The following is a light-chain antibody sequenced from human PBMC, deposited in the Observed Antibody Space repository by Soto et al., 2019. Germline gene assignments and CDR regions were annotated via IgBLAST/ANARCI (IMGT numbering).Light chain of an antibody. J-gene: IGKJ5*01. CDR1: QSVSIS. CDR3: HQRSNWPPEIT. Sequence: EMVLAQSPATLSLSPGERATLSCRASQSVSISLAWYQQKPGEAPRLLIYDASNRATGVPARFSGSGSGTDFTLNVSSLDPEDFALYYCHQRSNWPPEITVGQGTRLEIK. V-gene: IGKV3-11*01. CDR2: DAS.